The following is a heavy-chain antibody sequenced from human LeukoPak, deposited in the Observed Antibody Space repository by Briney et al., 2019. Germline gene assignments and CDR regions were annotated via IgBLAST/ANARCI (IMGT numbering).Heavy chain of an antibody. Sequence: GGSLRLSCAASGFTFSSYEMNRVRQAPGKGLEWVSYISSSGSTIYYADSVKGRFTISRDNSKNTLYLQMNSLRAEDTAMYYCARGGSYLSAFDIWGQGTMVTVSS. CDR2: ISSSGSTI. V-gene: IGHV3-48*03. CDR1: GFTFSSYE. D-gene: IGHD1-26*01. J-gene: IGHJ3*02. CDR3: ARGGSYLSAFDI.